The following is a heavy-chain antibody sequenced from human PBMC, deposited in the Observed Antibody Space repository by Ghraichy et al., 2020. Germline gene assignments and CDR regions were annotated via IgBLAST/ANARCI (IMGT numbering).Heavy chain of an antibody. D-gene: IGHD2-15*01. Sequence: ASVRVSCKASGYTFTSYGISWVRQAPGQGLEWMGWISAYNGNTNYAQKLQGRVTMTTDTSTSTAYMELRSLRSDDTAVYYCARERIVVAGYYYYYYGMDVWGQGTTVTVSS. J-gene: IGHJ6*02. CDR2: ISAYNGNT. CDR3: ARERIVVAGYYYYYYGMDV. CDR1: GYTFTSYG. V-gene: IGHV1-18*01.